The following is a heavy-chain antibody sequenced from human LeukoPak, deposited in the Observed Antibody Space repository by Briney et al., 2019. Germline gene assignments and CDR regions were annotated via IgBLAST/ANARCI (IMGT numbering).Heavy chain of an antibody. D-gene: IGHD3-22*01. Sequence: SETLSLTCAVYGGSFSGYYWSWIRQPPGKGLEWIGETNHSGSTNYNPSLKSRVTISVDTSKNQFSLKLSSVTAADTAVYYCARGVGGPYYYDSSGYYRIHYYFDYWGQGTLVTVSS. CDR1: GGSFSGYY. V-gene: IGHV4-34*01. CDR2: TNHSGST. J-gene: IGHJ4*02. CDR3: ARGVGGPYYYDSSGYYRIHYYFDY.